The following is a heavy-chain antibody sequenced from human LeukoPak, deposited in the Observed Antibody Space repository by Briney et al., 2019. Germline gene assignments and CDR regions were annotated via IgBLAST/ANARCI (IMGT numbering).Heavy chain of an antibody. V-gene: IGHV1-69*05. CDR3: ARNRYCSGGSCYLEYFQH. D-gene: IGHD2-15*01. J-gene: IGHJ1*01. CDR2: IIPIFGTA. Sequence: GASVKVSCKASGGTFSSYAISRVRQAPGQGLEWMGGIIPIFGTANYAQKFQGRVTITTDESTSTAYMELSSLRSEDTAVYYCARNRYCSGGSCYLEYFQHWGQGTLVTVSS. CDR1: GGTFSSYA.